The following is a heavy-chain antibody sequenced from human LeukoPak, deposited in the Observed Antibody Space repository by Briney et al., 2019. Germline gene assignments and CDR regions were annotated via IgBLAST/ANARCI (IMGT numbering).Heavy chain of an antibody. CDR1: GYTFTGYY. Sequence: ASVKVSCKASGYTFTGYYMHWVRQAPGQGLEWMGWINPNSGGTNYAQKFQGWVTMTRDTSISTAYMERSRLRSDDTAVYYCAREGPQGIAVAGQEALDYWGQGTLVTVSS. J-gene: IGHJ4*02. V-gene: IGHV1-2*04. CDR2: INPNSGGT. D-gene: IGHD6-19*01. CDR3: AREGPQGIAVAGQEALDY.